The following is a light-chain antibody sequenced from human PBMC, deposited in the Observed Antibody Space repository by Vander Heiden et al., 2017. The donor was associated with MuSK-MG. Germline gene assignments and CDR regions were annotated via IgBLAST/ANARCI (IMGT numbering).Light chain of an antibody. Sequence: QSALTQPPSASGSPGQSATISCTGPSSDVGGYDYVSWYQQHPGKAPILIIYEVSKRPSGVPDRFSGSKSGNTASLTVSGLQAEDEADYYCSSDAGSNNLVFGGGTKLTFL. CDR1: SSDVGGYDY. CDR3: SSDAGSNNLV. J-gene: IGLJ2*01. V-gene: IGLV2-8*01. CDR2: EVS.